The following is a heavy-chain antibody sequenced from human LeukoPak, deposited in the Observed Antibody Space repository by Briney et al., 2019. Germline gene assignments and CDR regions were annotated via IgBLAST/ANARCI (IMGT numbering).Heavy chain of an antibody. CDR3: ARAALQYSSGWLGY. CDR2: ISYDGSNK. J-gene: IGHJ4*02. Sequence: GRSLRLSYAASGITFSSYAMHWVRQAPGKGLEWVAVISYDGSNKYYADSVKGRFTISRDNSKNTLYLQMNSLRAEDTAVYYCARAALQYSSGWLGYWGQGTLVTVSS. CDR1: GITFSSYA. D-gene: IGHD6-19*01. V-gene: IGHV3-30-3*01.